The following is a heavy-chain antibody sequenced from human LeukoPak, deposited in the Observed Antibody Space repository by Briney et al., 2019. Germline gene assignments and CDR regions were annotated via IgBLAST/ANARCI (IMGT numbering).Heavy chain of an antibody. CDR3: ARVGRIYDILTGYHYYFDY. CDR1: GGSISSYY. V-gene: IGHV4-59*01. Sequence: PSETLSLTCTVSGGSISSYYWSWIRQPPGKGLEWIGYTYYSGSTNYNPSLKSRVTISVDTSKNQFSLKLSSVTAADTAVYYCARVGRIYDILTGYHYYFDYWGQGTLVTVSS. D-gene: IGHD3-9*01. J-gene: IGHJ4*02. CDR2: TYYSGST.